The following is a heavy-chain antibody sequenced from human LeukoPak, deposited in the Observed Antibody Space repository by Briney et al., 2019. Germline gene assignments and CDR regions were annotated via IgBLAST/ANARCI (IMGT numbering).Heavy chain of an antibody. V-gene: IGHV3-30*18. J-gene: IGHJ4*02. CDR3: AKDKVEMATIVDY. CDR1: GFTFSDYG. D-gene: IGHD5-24*01. CDR2: ISNDGSNK. Sequence: GGPLRLSCVASGFTFSDYGMHWVRQAPGKGLEWVAVISNDGSNKYHADSVKGRFTISRDNSKNTLYLEMNSLRAEDTAVYYCAKDKVEMATIVDYWGQGTLVTVSS.